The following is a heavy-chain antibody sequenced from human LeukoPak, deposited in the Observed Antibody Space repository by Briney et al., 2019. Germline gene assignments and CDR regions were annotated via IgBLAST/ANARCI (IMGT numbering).Heavy chain of an antibody. J-gene: IGHJ4*02. D-gene: IGHD3-3*01. V-gene: IGHV1-46*01. CDR1: GYTFTSYY. CDR3: ARDPYDFWSGYYNPPLLDY. Sequence: ASVKVSCKASGYTFTSYYMHWVRQAPGQGLEWMGIINPSGGSTSYAQKFQGRVTMTRDTSTSTVYMELSSLRSEDTAVYYCARDPYDFWSGYYNPPLLDYWGQGTLVTVSS. CDR2: INPSGGST.